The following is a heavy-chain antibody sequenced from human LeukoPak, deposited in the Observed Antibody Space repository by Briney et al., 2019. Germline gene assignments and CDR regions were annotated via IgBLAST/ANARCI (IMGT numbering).Heavy chain of an antibody. CDR1: GGSISSSSYY. CDR3: AASLPPTVMLWDI. V-gene: IGHV4-39*01. D-gene: IGHD4-17*01. J-gene: IGHJ3*02. Sequence: SETLSLTCTVSGGSISSSSYYWGWIRQPPGKGLEWIGSIYYSGSTYYNPSLKSRVTTSVDTSKNQFSLKLSSVTAADTAVYYCAASLPPTVMLWDIWGQGTMVTVSS. CDR2: IYYSGST.